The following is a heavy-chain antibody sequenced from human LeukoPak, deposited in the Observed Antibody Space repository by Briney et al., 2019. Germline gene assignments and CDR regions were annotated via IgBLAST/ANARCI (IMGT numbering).Heavy chain of an antibody. J-gene: IGHJ6*03. Sequence: GGSLRLSCAASGFTFSSYWMSWVRQAPGKGLEWVANIKQDGSEKYYVDSVKGRFTISRDNAKNSLYLQMNSLRAEDTAVYYCARVRGDGYNYNYYYYMDVWGKGTTDTVSS. CDR3: ARVRGDGYNYNYYYYMDV. CDR2: IKQDGSEK. D-gene: IGHD5-24*01. V-gene: IGHV3-7*01. CDR1: GFTFSSYW.